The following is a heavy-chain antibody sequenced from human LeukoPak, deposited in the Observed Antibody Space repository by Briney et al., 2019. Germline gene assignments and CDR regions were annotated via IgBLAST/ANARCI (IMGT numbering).Heavy chain of an antibody. V-gene: IGHV3-49*04. CDR1: GFTLGVYG. CDR2: TRGKASGGTT. D-gene: IGHD1-26*01. CDR3: ARVLDRSYYFSWVPDY. Sequence: GGSLRLSCTASGFTLGVYGMSWVRQAPGKGLKWVGHTRGKASGGTTEYAASVKGRFTISRDYSKSSACLQMNSLKTEDTAVYYCARVLDRSYYFSWVPDYWGQGTLVTVSS. J-gene: IGHJ4*02.